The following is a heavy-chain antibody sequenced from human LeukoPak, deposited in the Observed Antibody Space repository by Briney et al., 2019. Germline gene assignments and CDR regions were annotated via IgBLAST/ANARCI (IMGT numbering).Heavy chain of an antibody. D-gene: IGHD1-14*01. CDR3: ARSNQADDY. CDR2: ITPGGSSI. Sequence: PGRSLRLSCAASGFTFSSYWMHSVRQVPRNQLVWVARITPGGSSITYADSVKGRFTISRDNAKNTLYLQMDSLRAEDTGVYYCARSNQADDYWGQGTLVTVSS. CDR1: GFTFSSYW. V-gene: IGHV3-74*01. J-gene: IGHJ4*02.